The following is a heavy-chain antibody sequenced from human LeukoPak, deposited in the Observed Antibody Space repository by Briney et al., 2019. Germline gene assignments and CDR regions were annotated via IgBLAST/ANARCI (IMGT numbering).Heavy chain of an antibody. Sequence: SETLSLTCAVHGGSFSGYYSSRIRQPPGKRLEWIGEINHSGSTNYNPSLKSRVTISVDKYKNQFFLKLSSVTAADTAVYYCARYRPRYCSSTSCYTGAFDIWGQGTMVTVSS. J-gene: IGHJ3*02. CDR2: INHSGST. D-gene: IGHD2-2*02. CDR3: ARYRPRYCSSTSCYTGAFDI. CDR1: GGSFSGYY. V-gene: IGHV4-34*01.